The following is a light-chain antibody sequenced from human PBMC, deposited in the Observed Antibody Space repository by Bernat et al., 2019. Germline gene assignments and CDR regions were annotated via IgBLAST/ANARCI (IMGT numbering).Light chain of an antibody. V-gene: IGKV3-11*01. CDR2: DAS. CDR1: QSVSSY. J-gene: IGKJ4*01. CDR3: QQSSNWPPLT. Sequence: EIVLTQSPATLSLSPGARATLSCMASQSVSSYLAWFQQKPGQAPRLLIYDASNRATGIPARFSGSGSGTDFTLTISSLEPEDFAVYYCQQSSNWPPLTFGGGTKVEIK.